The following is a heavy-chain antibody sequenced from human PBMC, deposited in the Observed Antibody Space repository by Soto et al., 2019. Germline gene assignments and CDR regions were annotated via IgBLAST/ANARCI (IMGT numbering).Heavy chain of an antibody. CDR1: GGSFSSGGYY. CDR3: ARATSFSGHHGY. J-gene: IGHJ4*02. CDR2: IYYSGST. Sequence: SETLSLTCTVSGGSFSSGGYYWSWIRQLPGKGLEWIGYIYYSGSTYYNPSLKSRFTISLDTSKNQFSLKLSSVTAADTAVYYCARATSFSGHHGYWGQGTLVTVSS. V-gene: IGHV4-31*03. D-gene: IGHD2-8*02.